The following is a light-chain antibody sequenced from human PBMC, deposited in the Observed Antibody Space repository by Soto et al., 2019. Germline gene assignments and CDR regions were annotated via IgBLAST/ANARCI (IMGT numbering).Light chain of an antibody. V-gene: IGKV1-5*03. Sequence: DIQMTQSPSTLSASVGDRVTITCRASQSISPWLAWYQQIPGEAPTLLIYKASSLESWVPSRFSGSGSGTAFTLTISSLQPDDVATYYCQQYATYWTFGQGTKVEIK. CDR1: QSISPW. J-gene: IGKJ1*01. CDR2: KAS. CDR3: QQYATYWT.